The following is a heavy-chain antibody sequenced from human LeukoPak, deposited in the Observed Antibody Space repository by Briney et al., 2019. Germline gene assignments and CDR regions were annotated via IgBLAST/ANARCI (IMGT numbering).Heavy chain of an antibody. J-gene: IGHJ6*02. CDR2: ISYDGSNK. Sequence: GGSLRLSCAASGFTFSTYALHWVRQAPGKGLEWVAVISYDGSNKYYADSVKGRFTISRDNSKNTLYLQVNSLRADDTAVYYCAREMGSSSWYYCYGMDVWGQGTTVTVSS. CDR3: AREMGSSSWYYCYGMDV. V-gene: IGHV3-30-3*01. CDR1: GFTFSTYA. D-gene: IGHD6-13*01.